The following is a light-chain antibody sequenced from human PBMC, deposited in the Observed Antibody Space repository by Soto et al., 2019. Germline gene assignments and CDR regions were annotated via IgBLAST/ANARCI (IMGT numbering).Light chain of an antibody. CDR2: KAS. J-gene: IGKJ1*01. CDR1: QSISSW. CDR3: QQNDSYPWT. Sequence: DIQMTQSPSTLSASVGDRVTITCRASQSISSWLAWYQQKPGKAPKLLVYKASSLESGVPSRFSGGGSGTEFTLTISSLQPDDIASYYCQQNDSYPWTFGQGTKVDIK. V-gene: IGKV1-5*03.